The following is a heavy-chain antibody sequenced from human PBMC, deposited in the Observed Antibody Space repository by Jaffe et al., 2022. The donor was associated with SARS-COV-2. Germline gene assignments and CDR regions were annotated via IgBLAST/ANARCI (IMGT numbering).Heavy chain of an antibody. D-gene: IGHD5-18*01. V-gene: IGHV4-39*01. Sequence: QLQLQESGPGLVKSSETLSLTCTVSGVSMSSSSFSWDWIRQPPGKGLEWIGTTDYSGNTYYNPSLKSRVTISVDTSKNQFSLKLSSVTAADTAVYYCARRVDTTMKNWGSWFDPWGQGTLVSVSS. CDR2: TDYSGNT. CDR1: GVSMSSSSFS. J-gene: IGHJ5*02. CDR3: ARRVDTTMKNWGSWFDP.